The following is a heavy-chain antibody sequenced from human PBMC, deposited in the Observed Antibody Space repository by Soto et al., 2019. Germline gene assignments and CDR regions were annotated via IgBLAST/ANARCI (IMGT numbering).Heavy chain of an antibody. V-gene: IGHV4-59*01. CDR1: GGSIRSYY. CDR3: ASGAADTDMVDY. J-gene: IGHJ4*02. Sequence: SETLSLTCTVSGGSIRSYYWTWIRQPPGKGLEWLGYIFYSGSTFYNPSLKSRVTISIHTSKSQFSLQLTSVTAADTAVYYCASGAADTDMVDYWGQGNLVTVSS. D-gene: IGHD5-18*01. CDR2: IFYSGST.